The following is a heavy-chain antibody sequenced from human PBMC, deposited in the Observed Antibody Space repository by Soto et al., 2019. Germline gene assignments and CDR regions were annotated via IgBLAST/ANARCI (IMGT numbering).Heavy chain of an antibody. D-gene: IGHD2-8*01. CDR2: IIPIFGTA. J-gene: IGHJ3*02. V-gene: IGHV1-69*13. CDR1: GGTFSSYA. CDR3: ASSYCTNGVCSSGAFDI. Sequence: SVKVSCKASGGTFSSYAISWVRQAPGQGLEWMGGIIPIFGTANYAQKFQGRVTITADESTSTAYMELSSLRSEDTAVYYCASSYCTNGVCSSGAFDIWGQGTMVTVSS.